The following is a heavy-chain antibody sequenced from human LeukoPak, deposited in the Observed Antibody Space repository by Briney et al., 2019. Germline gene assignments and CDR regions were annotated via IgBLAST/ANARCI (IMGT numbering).Heavy chain of an antibody. CDR3: ARTYGSSGLGYFDL. CDR2: IYYSGST. J-gene: IGHJ2*01. D-gene: IGHD6-13*01. CDR1: GGSISSYY. Sequence: SETLSLTCTVSGGSISSYYWSWIRQPPGKGLEWIGYIYYSGSTNYSPSLKSRLTISVDTSKNQFSLKLSSVTAADTAVYYCARTYGSSGLGYFDLWGRGTLVTVST. V-gene: IGHV4-59*01.